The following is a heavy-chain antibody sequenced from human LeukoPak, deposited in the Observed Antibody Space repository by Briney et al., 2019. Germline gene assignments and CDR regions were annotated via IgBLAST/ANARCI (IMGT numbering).Heavy chain of an antibody. CDR3: ARSRPAWFGELLGSFDY. Sequence: ASVKVSCKASGYTFTSYDINWVRQATGQGLEWMGWMNPNSGNTGYAQKFQGRVTITRNTSISTAYMELSSLRSEDTAVYYCARSRPAWFGELLGSFDYWGQGTLVTVSS. D-gene: IGHD3-10*01. J-gene: IGHJ4*02. CDR1: GYTFTSYD. CDR2: MNPNSGNT. V-gene: IGHV1-8*03.